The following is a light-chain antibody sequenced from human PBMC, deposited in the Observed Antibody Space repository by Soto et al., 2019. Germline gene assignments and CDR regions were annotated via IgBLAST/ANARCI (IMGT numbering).Light chain of an antibody. J-gene: IGLJ3*02. CDR2: DVS. CDR3: SSYTRSSRV. V-gene: IGLV2-14*01. CDR1: SSDVGGYNY. Sequence: QSALTQPASVSGSPGQSITISCTGTSSDVGGYNYVSWYQQHPGKAPRLIIYDVSNRPSGVSNRFSGSKSGNTASLTISGLQAEDEAYYYCSSYTRSSRVFGGGTKLTVL.